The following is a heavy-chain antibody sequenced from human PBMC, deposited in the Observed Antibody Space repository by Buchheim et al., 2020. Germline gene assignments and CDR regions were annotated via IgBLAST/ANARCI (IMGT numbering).Heavy chain of an antibody. CDR2: IYYSGST. Sequence: QVQLQESGPGLVKPSETLSLTCTVSGGSISSYYWSWIRQPPGKGLEWIGYIYYSGSTNYNPSLKSRVTISVDTSKNQFSLKLSSVTAADTAVYYCASGYSYGFLGYWGQGTL. V-gene: IGHV4-59*01. J-gene: IGHJ4*02. CDR3: ASGYSYGFLGY. CDR1: GGSISSYY. D-gene: IGHD5-18*01.